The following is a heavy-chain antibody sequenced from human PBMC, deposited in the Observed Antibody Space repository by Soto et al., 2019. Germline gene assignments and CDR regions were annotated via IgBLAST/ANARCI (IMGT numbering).Heavy chain of an antibody. CDR1: GFTFSSYG. Sequence: GGSLRLSCAASGFTFSSYGMHWVRQAPGKGLEWVAVISYDGSNKYYADSVKGRFTISRDNSKNTLYLQMNSLRAEDTAVYYCAKTFFAYSHRGYYYYGRDVGGQGTTVTVPS. J-gene: IGHJ6*02. CDR2: ISYDGSNK. D-gene: IGHD3-3*01. V-gene: IGHV3-30*18. CDR3: AKTFFAYSHRGYYYYGRDV.